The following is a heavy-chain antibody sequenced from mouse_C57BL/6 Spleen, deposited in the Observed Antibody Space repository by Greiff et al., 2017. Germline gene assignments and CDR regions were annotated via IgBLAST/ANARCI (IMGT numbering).Heavy chain of an antibody. CDR2: INPSNGGT. D-gene: IGHD1-1*01. Sequence: QVQLQQPGTELVKPGDSVQLSCTASGYTFTSYWMRWVKPRPGQGLELIGNINPSNGGTNYNAKFMIKATLTVDKSSSTAYMQLSSLTSEDSAVYDSARSGSSFYWYFDVWGTGTTVTVSS. CDR1: GYTFTSYW. CDR3: ARSGSSFYWYFDV. J-gene: IGHJ1*03. V-gene: IGHV1-53*01.